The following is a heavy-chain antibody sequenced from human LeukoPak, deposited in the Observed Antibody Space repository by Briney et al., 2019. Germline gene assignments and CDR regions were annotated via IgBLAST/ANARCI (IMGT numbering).Heavy chain of an antibody. J-gene: IGHJ6*03. CDR2: IKQDGSEK. D-gene: IGHD3-3*01. V-gene: IGHV3-7*01. CDR1: GFTFSSYW. CDR3: ARGESGYYYYYMDV. Sequence: GSLRLSCAASGFTFSSYWMSWVRQAPGKGLEWVANIKQDGSEKYYVDSVKGRFTISRDNAKNSLYLQMNSLRAEDTAVYYCARGESGYYYYYMDVWGKGTTVTVSS.